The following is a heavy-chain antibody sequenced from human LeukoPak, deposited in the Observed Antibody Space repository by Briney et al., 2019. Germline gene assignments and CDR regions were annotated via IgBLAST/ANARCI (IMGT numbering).Heavy chain of an antibody. V-gene: IGHV1-2*02. D-gene: IGHD6-19*01. CDR1: GYTFTGYY. Sequence: ASVTVSCKASGYTFTGYYMHWVRQAPGQGLEWMGWINPNSGGTNYAQKFQGRVTMTRDTSISTAYMELSRLRSDDTAVYYCARDLPQWLAPGDYWGQGTLVTVSS. J-gene: IGHJ4*02. CDR3: ARDLPQWLAPGDY. CDR2: INPNSGGT.